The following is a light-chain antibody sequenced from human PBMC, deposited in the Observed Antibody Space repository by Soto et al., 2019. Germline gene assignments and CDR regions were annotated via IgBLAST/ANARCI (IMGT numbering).Light chain of an antibody. CDR1: SSDVGGYNY. V-gene: IGLV2-8*01. CDR2: EVN. J-gene: IGLJ1*01. CDR3: TSYAGGNNV. Sequence: QSALTQPPSASGSPGQSVTISCTGTSSDVGGYNYVSWYQQHQGKVPKLMVYEVNKRPSGVPDRFSGSKSGNTASLTVSGLQAEEEADYYCTSYAGGNNVFGTGTKLTVL.